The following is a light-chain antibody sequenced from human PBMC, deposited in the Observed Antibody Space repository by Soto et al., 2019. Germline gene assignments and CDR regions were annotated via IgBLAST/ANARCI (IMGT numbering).Light chain of an antibody. CDR3: QQYGRSPLMYT. Sequence: EIVLTQSPGTLSLSPGERATLSCRASQSVNSNFLAWYQQKPGQAPRLLIYGASTRAAGVPDRLSGSGSGTDFTLTITRLEPEDFAMYYCQQYGRSPLMYTFGQGNKLGVK. V-gene: IGKV3-20*01. CDR1: QSVNSNF. J-gene: IGKJ2*01. CDR2: GAS.